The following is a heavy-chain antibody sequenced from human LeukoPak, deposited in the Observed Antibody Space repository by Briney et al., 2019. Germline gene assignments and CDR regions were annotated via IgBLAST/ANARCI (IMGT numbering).Heavy chain of an antibody. D-gene: IGHD3-3*01. CDR1: GFTVSSNC. J-gene: IGHJ4*02. V-gene: IGHV3-53*01. CDR2: IYTGGNT. Sequence: GGSLRLSCAASGFTVSSNCMSWVRKAPGKGLECVSVIYTGGNTYYADSVKGRFIISRDTSKNTLYLQMNSLRAEDTAVYYCARGGVVTRFFDFWGQGALVTVSS. CDR3: ARGGVVTRFFDF.